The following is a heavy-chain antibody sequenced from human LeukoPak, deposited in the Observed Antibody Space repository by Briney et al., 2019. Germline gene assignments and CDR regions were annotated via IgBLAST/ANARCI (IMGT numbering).Heavy chain of an antibody. Sequence: LGESLKISCKGSGYSFTSYWIGWVRQMPGKGLEWMGIIYPGDSDTRYSPSFQGQVTISADKSISTAYLQWSSQKASDTAMYYCARGEVVPAADFDYWGQGTLVTVSS. D-gene: IGHD2-2*01. CDR1: GYSFTSYW. J-gene: IGHJ4*02. V-gene: IGHV5-51*01. CDR2: IYPGDSDT. CDR3: ARGEVVPAADFDY.